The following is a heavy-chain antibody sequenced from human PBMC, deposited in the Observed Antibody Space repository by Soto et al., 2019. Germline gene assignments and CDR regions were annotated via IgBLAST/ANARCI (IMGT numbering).Heavy chain of an antibody. CDR1: GDSINSDNYY. CDR2: IYYRGNT. CDR3: ARLEGLATISYYFDY. V-gene: IGHV4-39*01. D-gene: IGHD3-9*01. Sequence: PSETLSLTCSVSGDSINSDNYYWGWIRQPPGKGLEWIGSIYYRGNTYYNPSLKTRVTISLDKSKSQFSLKLNSVTATDSAVYFCARLEGLATISYYFDYWGQGTLVTVSS. J-gene: IGHJ4*02.